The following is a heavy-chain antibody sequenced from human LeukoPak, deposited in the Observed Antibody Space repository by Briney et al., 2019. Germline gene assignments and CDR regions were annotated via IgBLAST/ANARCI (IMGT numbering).Heavy chain of an antibody. CDR2: ISYDGSNK. Sequence: PGGSLRLSCAASGFTFSSYAMHWVRQAPGKGLEWVAVISYDGSNKYYADSVKGRFTISRDNSKNTLYLQMNSLRAEDTAVYYCAKDFFDRAYYDFWSGYSRFDYWGQGTLVTVSS. V-gene: IGHV3-30-3*01. D-gene: IGHD3-3*01. CDR3: AKDFFDRAYYDFWSGYSRFDY. CDR1: GFTFSSYA. J-gene: IGHJ4*02.